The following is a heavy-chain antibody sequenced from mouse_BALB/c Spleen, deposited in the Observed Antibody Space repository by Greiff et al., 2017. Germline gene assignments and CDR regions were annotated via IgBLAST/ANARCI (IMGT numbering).Heavy chain of an antibody. D-gene: IGHD1-1*01. Sequence: QVQLKQSGPGLVAPSQSLSITCTVSGFSLTGYGVNWVRQPPGKGLEWLGMIWGDGSTDYTSALKSRLSISKDNSKSQVFLKMNSLQTDDTARYYCAGIYYYGSSYVDYAMDYWGQGTSVTVSS. CDR3: AGIYYYGSSYVDYAMDY. CDR2: IWGDGST. J-gene: IGHJ4*01. CDR1: GFSLTGYG. V-gene: IGHV2-6-7*01.